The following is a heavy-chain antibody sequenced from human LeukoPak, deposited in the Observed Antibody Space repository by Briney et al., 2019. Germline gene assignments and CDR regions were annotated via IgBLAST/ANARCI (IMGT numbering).Heavy chain of an antibody. CDR2: IYYSGST. D-gene: IGHD6-6*01. J-gene: IGHJ4*02. V-gene: IGHV4-59*01. Sequence: PSETLSLTCTVSGGSISSYYWSWIRQPPGKGLEWIGYIYYSGSTNYNPSPKSRVTISVDTSKNQFSLKLSSVTAADTAVYYCARASRRRSSRFYFDYWGQGTLVTVSS. CDR1: GGSISSYY. CDR3: ARASRRRSSRFYFDY.